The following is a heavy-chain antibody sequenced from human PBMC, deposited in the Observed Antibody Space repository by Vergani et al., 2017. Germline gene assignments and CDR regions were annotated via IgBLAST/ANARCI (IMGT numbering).Heavy chain of an antibody. J-gene: IGHJ4*02. CDR2: ISSDGGST. CDR1: GFTFSNLW. V-gene: IGHV3-23*04. Sequence: EVQLVASGGGLVQRGGSLRLSCEASGFTFSNLWMTWVRQAPGKGLEWVSTISSDGGSTYYADSVKGRFTISRDNSKNTLSLQMNSLTAEDTAIYYCAGPQGTSAYYYGGFDYWGQGILVTVSS. CDR3: AGPQGTSAYYYGGFDY. D-gene: IGHD3-22*01.